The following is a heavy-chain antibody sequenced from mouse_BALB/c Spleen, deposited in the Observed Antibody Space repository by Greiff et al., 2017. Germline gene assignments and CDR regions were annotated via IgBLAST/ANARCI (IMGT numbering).Heavy chain of an antibody. J-gene: IGHJ4*01. Sequence: EVKLVESGGGLVKPGGSLKLSCAASGFTFSSYAMSWVRQTPEKRLEWVATISSGGSYTYYPDSVKGRFTISRDNAKNTLYLQMSSLRSEDTAMYYCARQATVAAMDYWGQGTSVTVSS. CDR3: ARQATVAAMDY. D-gene: IGHD1-1*01. CDR2: ISSGGSYT. V-gene: IGHV5-9-3*01. CDR1: GFTFSSYA.